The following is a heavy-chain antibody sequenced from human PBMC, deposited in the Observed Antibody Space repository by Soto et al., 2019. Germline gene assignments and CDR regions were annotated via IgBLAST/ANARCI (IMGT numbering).Heavy chain of an antibody. D-gene: IGHD6-6*01. V-gene: IGHV3-30-3*01. CDR1: GFTFSSYA. CDR2: ISYDGSNK. J-gene: IGHJ6*02. Sequence: QVQLVESGGGVVQPGRSLRLSCAASGFTFSSYAMHWVRQAPGKGLEWVAVISYDGSNKYYADSVKGRFTISRDNSKNTLYLQMNSPRAEDTAVYYCARDGGGSIAARLGYYYYYGMDVWGQGTTVTVSS. CDR3: ARDGGGSIAARLGYYYYYGMDV.